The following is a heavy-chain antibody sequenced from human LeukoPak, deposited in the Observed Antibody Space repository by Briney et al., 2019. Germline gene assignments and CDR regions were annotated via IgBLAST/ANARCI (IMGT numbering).Heavy chain of an antibody. V-gene: IGHV4-59*01. Sequence: SETLSLTCTVSGGSISSYYWSWIRQPPGKGLEWIGYIYYSGSTNYNPSLKSRVTISVYTSKNQFSLKLSSVTAAYTAVYYCARDGGTMFRASTGCVYYSDMDVWGKGTTVTVSS. J-gene: IGHJ6*03. CDR2: IYYSGST. CDR3: ARDGGTMFRASTGCVYYSDMDV. CDR1: GGSISSYY. D-gene: IGHD3-10*01.